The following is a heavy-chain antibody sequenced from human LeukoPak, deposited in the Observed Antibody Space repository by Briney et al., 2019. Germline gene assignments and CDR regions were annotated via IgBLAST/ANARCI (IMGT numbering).Heavy chain of an antibody. D-gene: IGHD4-17*01. CDR3: ARDRYDGDYGFDY. V-gene: IGHV3-48*04. J-gene: IGHJ4*02. CDR1: GFTFSSYS. CDR2: ISSSSSTI. Sequence: GGSLRLSCAASGFTFSSYSMNWVRQAPGKGLEWVSYISSSSSTIYYADSVKGRFTISRDNAKNSLYLQMNSLRAEDTAVYYCARDRYDGDYGFDYWGQGTLVTVSS.